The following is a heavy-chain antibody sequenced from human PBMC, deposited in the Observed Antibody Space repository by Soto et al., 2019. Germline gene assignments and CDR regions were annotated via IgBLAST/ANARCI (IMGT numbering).Heavy chain of an antibody. Sequence: SETLSLTCTVSGGSSSPYYWTWIRQPPGKGLEWIGYILYTGTTYYNPSLKSRVTISVDTSKNQFSLKLNSVTAADTAVYYCARVGGINWFDPWGQGTLVTVSS. J-gene: IGHJ5*02. CDR2: ILYTGTT. CDR1: GGSSSPYY. CDR3: ARVGGINWFDP. V-gene: IGHV4-59*08. D-gene: IGHD1-20*01.